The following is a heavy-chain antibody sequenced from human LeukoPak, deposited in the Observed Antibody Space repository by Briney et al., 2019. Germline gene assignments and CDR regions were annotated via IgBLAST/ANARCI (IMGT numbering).Heavy chain of an antibody. J-gene: IGHJ4*02. CDR1: GYSFTGYY. CDR2: FNPSTGGT. Sequence: GASVKVSCKASGYSFTGYYLHWVRRAPGQGLEWMGWFNPSTGGTNYEQKFQDRVTMTRDTSISTAYMELSRLTSDDTAVYFCARDYYGSGSYFDYWGQGTPVTVSS. CDR3: ARDYYGSGSYFDY. D-gene: IGHD3-10*01. V-gene: IGHV1-2*02.